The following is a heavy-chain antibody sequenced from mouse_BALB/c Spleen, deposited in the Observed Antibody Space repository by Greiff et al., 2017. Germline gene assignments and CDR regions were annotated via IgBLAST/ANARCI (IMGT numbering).Heavy chain of an antibody. J-gene: IGHJ4*01. V-gene: IGHV5-4*02. Sequence: VQLVESGGGLVKPGGSLKLSCAASGFTFSDYYMYWVRQTPEKRLEWVATISDGGSYTYYPDSVKGRFTISRDNAKNNLYLQMSSLKSEDTAMYYCARGQLAYAMDYWGQGTSVTVSS. CDR1: GFTFSDYY. CDR3: ARGQLAYAMDY. CDR2: ISDGGSYT. D-gene: IGHD6-1*01.